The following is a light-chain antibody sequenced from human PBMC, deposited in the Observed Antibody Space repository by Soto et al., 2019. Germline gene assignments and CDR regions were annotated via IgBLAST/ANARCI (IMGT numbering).Light chain of an antibody. CDR1: QSVSSNY. J-gene: IGKJ2*01. CDR3: QQYGRSLYT. V-gene: IGKV3-20*01. CDR2: DSS. Sequence: EIVLTQSPGTLSLSPGERATLSCRASQSVSSNYIAWYQQKPGQAPRLLIYDSSSRATDIPDRFSGSGSGTDFTLTINRLEAEDFAVYYCQQYGRSLYTFGQGTKLEIK.